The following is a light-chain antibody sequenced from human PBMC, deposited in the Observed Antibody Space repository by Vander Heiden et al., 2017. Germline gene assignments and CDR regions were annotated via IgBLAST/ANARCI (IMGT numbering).Light chain of an antibody. V-gene: IGLV1-44*01. CDR3: SAWDNSLNAWV. Sequence: QSVLTQPPSASGTPGQRITISCSVSSSNIGSRTVNWYQHLQGTAPKLLIYSNNQRPSGVPDRISASKSGTSASLAVSGLQAEDEADYYCSAWDNSLNAWVFGGGTKLTVL. J-gene: IGLJ3*02. CDR2: SNN. CDR1: SSNIGSRT.